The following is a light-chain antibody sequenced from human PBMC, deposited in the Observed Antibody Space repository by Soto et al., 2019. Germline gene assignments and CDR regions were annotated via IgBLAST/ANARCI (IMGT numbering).Light chain of an antibody. J-gene: IGKJ1*01. CDR1: QSISTW. CDR2: DVS. Sequence: DIQMTQSPSTLSASVGDRVTITCRASQSISTWLAWYQQKPGKAPNLLIYDVSSLEPGVPSRFSGSRAGTEFTLTSSSRQPDDFATYYCQQYSGYPWTFGQGTKVEIK. V-gene: IGKV1-5*01. CDR3: QQYSGYPWT.